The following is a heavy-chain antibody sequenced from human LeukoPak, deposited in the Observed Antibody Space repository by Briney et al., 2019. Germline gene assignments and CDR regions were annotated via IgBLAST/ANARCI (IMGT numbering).Heavy chain of an antibody. CDR3: ARDDKVDTAMAYY. D-gene: IGHD5-18*01. Sequence: GRSLRLSCAASGFIFDDYAMHWVRQAPGKGLEWVSSISWNSGNIGYADPVKGRFTISRDNSKNTLYLQMNSLRAEDTAVYYCARDDKVDTAMAYYWGQGTLVTVSS. CDR2: ISWNSGNI. J-gene: IGHJ4*02. CDR1: GFIFDDYA. V-gene: IGHV3-9*01.